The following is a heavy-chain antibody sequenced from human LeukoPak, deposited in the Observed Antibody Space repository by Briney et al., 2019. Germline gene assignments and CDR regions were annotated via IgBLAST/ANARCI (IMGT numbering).Heavy chain of an antibody. Sequence: GGSLRLSCAASGFTFSSYSMNWVRQAPGKGLEWVSYISSSSSTIYYADSVKGRFTISRDNAKNSLYLQMNSLRAEDTAVYYCARGPYCSGGNCYPNWFDPWGQGTLVTVSS. CDR3: ARGPYCSGGNCYPNWFDP. CDR1: GFTFSSYS. CDR2: ISSSSSTI. D-gene: IGHD2-15*01. J-gene: IGHJ5*02. V-gene: IGHV3-48*01.